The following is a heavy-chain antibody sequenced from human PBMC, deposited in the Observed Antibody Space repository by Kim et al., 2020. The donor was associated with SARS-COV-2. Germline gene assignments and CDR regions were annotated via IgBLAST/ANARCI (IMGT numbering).Heavy chain of an antibody. CDR3: ARGCSGGSCYFGLYGMDV. J-gene: IGHJ6*02. D-gene: IGHD2-15*01. CDR1: GGTFSSYA. V-gene: IGHV1-69*13. Sequence: SVKVSCKASGGTFSSYAISWVRQAPRQGLEWMGGIIPIFGTANYAQKFQGRVTITADESTSTAYMELSSLRSEDTAVYYCARGCSGGSCYFGLYGMDVWGQGTTVTVSS. CDR2: IIPIFGTA.